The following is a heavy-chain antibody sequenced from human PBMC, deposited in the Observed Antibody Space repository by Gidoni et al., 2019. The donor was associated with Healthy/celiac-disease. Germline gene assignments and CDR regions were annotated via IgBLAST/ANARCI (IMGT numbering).Heavy chain of an antibody. CDR3: ARAKFPEFWNALDI. J-gene: IGHJ3*02. V-gene: IGHV1-69*01. CDR2: SIPIFGTA. CDR1: GGTFSSYA. Sequence: QVQLVQSGAEVTKPGSSVKVSCKASGGTFSSYAISWVRQASGQGLEWMGGSIPIFGTANYAQKFQGRVTITADESTSTAYMELSSLRAEDTAVYYCARAKFPEFWNALDIWGQGTMVTVSS. D-gene: IGHD3-3*01.